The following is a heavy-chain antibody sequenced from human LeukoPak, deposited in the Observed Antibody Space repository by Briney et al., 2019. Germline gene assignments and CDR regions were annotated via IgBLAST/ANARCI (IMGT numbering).Heavy chain of an antibody. D-gene: IGHD3-9*01. V-gene: IGHV4-39*07. CDR2: IYYSGST. Sequence: PSETLSLTCTVSGGSISSSSYYWGWIRQPPGKGLEWIGSIYYSGSTYYNPSLKSRVTISVDTSKNQFSLKLSSVTAADTAVYYCARDGAYYDILTGYTMNWFDPWGQGTLVTVSS. J-gene: IGHJ5*02. CDR3: ARDGAYYDILTGYTMNWFDP. CDR1: GGSISSSSYY.